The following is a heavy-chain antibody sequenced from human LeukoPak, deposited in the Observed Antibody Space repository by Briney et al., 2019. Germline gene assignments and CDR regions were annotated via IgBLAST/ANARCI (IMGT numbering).Heavy chain of an antibody. CDR3: VRDAIAAAGTGG. CDR2: INPKSGGT. V-gene: IGHV1-2*02. D-gene: IGHD6-13*01. CDR1: GYTFTDYY. J-gene: IGHJ4*02. Sequence: ASVKVSCKASGYTFTDYYMHWVRQAPGQGLAWMGWINPKSGGTNYAQNVQGRVTMTRDTSISTAYMELSGLRSDDRAVYYCVRDAIAAAGTGGWGQGTLVTVSS.